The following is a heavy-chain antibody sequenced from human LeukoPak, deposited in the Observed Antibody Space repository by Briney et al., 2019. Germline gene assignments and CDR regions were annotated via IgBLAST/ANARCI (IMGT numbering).Heavy chain of an antibody. Sequence: GGSLRLSCAASGFTFSSYAMSWVRQAPGKGLEWVSAVSSSGGSTYYADSVKGRFTISRDSSKNTPYLQMNSLRAEDTAVYYCATGGATALFDYWGQGTLVTVSS. CDR2: VSSSGGST. CDR3: ATGGATALFDY. D-gene: IGHD5-12*01. J-gene: IGHJ4*02. V-gene: IGHV3-23*01. CDR1: GFTFSSYA.